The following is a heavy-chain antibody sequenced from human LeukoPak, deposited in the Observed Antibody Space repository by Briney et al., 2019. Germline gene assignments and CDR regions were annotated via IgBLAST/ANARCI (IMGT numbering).Heavy chain of an antibody. CDR1: GGSISSYY. Sequence: PSEALSLTCTVSGGSISSYYWSWIRQPPGKGLEWIGYIYYSGSTNYNPSLKSRVTISVDTSKNQFSLKLSSVTAADTAVYYCARDHVSSSSDNWFDPWGQGTLVTVSS. D-gene: IGHD6-6*01. CDR3: ARDHVSSSSDNWFDP. J-gene: IGHJ5*02. CDR2: IYYSGST. V-gene: IGHV4-59*01.